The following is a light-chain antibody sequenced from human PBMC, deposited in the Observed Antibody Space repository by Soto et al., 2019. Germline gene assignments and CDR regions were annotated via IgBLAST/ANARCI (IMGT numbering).Light chain of an antibody. CDR3: QQTSSFPRT. CDR2: DAS. CDR1: QGISNW. V-gene: IGKV1-12*01. Sequence: DIQMTQSPTSVSSYLVDIVTIPCRASQGISNWLAWYRQKPGKAPKRLIYDASNLQSGVPSRFSGSGYGTDFTLTISSLQPEDFATYYCQQTSSFPRTFGQGTKVDIK. J-gene: IGKJ1*01.